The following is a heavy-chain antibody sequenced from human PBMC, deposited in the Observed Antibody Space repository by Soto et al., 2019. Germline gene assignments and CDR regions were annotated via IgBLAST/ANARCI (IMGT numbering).Heavy chain of an antibody. D-gene: IGHD3-3*01. CDR3: ARDKSAQYYDFWSGYYGHYYGMDV. CDR1: GFTFSSYA. CDR2: ISYDGSNK. J-gene: IGHJ6*02. V-gene: IGHV3-30-3*01. Sequence: GGSLRLSCAASGFTFSSYAMHWVRQAPGKGLEWVAVISYDGSNKYYADSVKGRFTISRDNSKNTLYLQMNSLRAEDTAVYYCARDKSAQYYDFWSGYYGHYYGMDVCGQGTTVTVSS.